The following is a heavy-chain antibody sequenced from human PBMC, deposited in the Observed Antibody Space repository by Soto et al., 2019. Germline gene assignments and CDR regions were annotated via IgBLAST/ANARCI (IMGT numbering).Heavy chain of an antibody. CDR2: IYYSGST. CDR1: GGSISSYY. D-gene: IGHD3-16*02. J-gene: IGHJ4*02. Sequence: SETLSLTCTVSGGSISSYYWSWIRQPPGKGLEWIGYIYYSGSTNYNPSLKSRVTISVDTSKNQFSLKLSSVTAADTAVYYCARDSGWGSYPDYWGQGTLVTVSS. CDR3: ARDSGWGSYPDY. V-gene: IGHV4-59*01.